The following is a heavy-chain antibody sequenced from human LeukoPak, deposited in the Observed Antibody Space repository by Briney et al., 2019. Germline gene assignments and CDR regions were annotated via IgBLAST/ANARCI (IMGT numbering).Heavy chain of an antibody. V-gene: IGHV1-69*06. CDR3: AGNYDSSGYLGY. Sequence: ASVKVSCKPSGGTFSSYTISWVRQAPGQGLEWMGGLIPLFGTANYAQKFQDRVTITADKSSGTAYMELSSVTAADTAVYYCAGNYDSSGYLGYWGQGTLVTVSS. CDR2: LIPLFGTA. D-gene: IGHD3-22*01. J-gene: IGHJ4*02. CDR1: GGTFSSYT.